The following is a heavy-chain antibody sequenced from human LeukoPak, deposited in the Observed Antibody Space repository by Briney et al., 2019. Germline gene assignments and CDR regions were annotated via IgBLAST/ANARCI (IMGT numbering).Heavy chain of an antibody. J-gene: IGHJ4*02. D-gene: IGHD3-16*02. CDR3: ANYIWGSYRHYFDS. CDR2: IGSGGGGT. Sequence: PGGSLRLSCAASGFTFSSYAMSWVRQAPGKGLEWVSVIGSGGGGTYYADSVTGRFTISRDKSKNTVYLQMNSLRAEDTAVYFCANYIWGSYRHYFDSWGQGTLVTVSS. CDR1: GFTFSSYA. V-gene: IGHV3-23*01.